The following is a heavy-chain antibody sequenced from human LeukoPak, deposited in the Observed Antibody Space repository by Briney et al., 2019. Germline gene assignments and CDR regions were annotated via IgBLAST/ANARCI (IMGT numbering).Heavy chain of an antibody. CDR2: IYSGGST. J-gene: IGHJ3*02. Sequence: GGSLRLSCVASGFTVSSNYMSWVRQAPGKGLEWVSVIYSGGSTYYADSVKGRFTISRHNSKNTLYLQMNSLRAEDTAVYYCARDAYYYGSGTGAFDIWGQGTMVTVSS. V-gene: IGHV3-53*04. CDR1: GFTVSSNY. D-gene: IGHD3-10*01. CDR3: ARDAYYYGSGTGAFDI.